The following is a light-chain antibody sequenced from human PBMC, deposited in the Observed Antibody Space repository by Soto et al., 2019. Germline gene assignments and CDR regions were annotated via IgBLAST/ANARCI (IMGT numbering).Light chain of an antibody. CDR1: STDVGAYNY. CDR3: ISYTGKSAAYV. V-gene: IGLV2-14*01. Sequence: QSALAQPASVSGSPGQSITISCTGPSTDVGAYNYVAWYQQHPGKAPKLIIYEVTNRPSGVSYRFSASKSGNTASLTISGLHSEVEADYYCISYTGKSAAYVVGTATKVTVL. J-gene: IGLJ1*01. CDR2: EVT.